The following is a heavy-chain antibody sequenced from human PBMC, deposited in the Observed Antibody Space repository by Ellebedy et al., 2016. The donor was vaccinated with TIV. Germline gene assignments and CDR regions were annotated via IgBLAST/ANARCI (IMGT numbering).Heavy chain of an antibody. Sequence: MPGGSLRLSCAVYGASFSGYYWSWIRQPPGKGLEWIGYIYYSGSTNYNPSLKSRVTISVDTSKNQFSLKLSSVTAADTAVYYCAREKTGGIDYWGQGTLVTVSS. CDR1: GASFSGYY. D-gene: IGHD7-27*01. CDR2: IYYSGST. J-gene: IGHJ4*02. CDR3: AREKTGGIDY. V-gene: IGHV4-34*11.